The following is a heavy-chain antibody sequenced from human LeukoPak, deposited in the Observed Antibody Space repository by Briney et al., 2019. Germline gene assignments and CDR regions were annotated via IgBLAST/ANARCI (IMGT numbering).Heavy chain of an antibody. CDR1: GFTISSDG. V-gene: IGHV3-23*01. D-gene: IGHD2/OR15-2a*01. CDR2: ISGSGGST. Sequence: GGSLRLSCAASGFTISSDGMSWVRQAPGKGLEWVSGISGSGGSTYYADSVKGRFTISRDNARNSLSLHMISLRAEDTAVYYCTRKGSQWDFLVDYWGQGTRVAVSP. J-gene: IGHJ4*02. CDR3: TRKGSQWDFLVDY.